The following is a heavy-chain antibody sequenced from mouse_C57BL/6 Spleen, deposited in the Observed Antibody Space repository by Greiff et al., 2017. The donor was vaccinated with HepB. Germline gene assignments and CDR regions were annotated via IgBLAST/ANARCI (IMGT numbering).Heavy chain of an antibody. D-gene: IGHD2-4*01. CDR3: TTDDYDGVPFAY. Sequence: EVQLQQSGAELVRPGASVKLSCTASGFNIKDYYMHWVKQRPEQGLEWIGRIDPEDGDTEYAPKFQGKATMTADTSSNIAYLQLSSLTSEDTAVYYCTTDDYDGVPFAYWGQGTLVTVSA. V-gene: IGHV14-1*01. CDR1: GFNIKDYY. J-gene: IGHJ3*01. CDR2: IDPEDGDT.